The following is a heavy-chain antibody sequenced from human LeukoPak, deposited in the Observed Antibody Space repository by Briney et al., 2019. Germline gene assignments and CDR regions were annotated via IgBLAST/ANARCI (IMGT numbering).Heavy chain of an antibody. Sequence: GGSLRLSCAASGFTFSSYGMHWVRQAPGKGLEWGAVISYDGSNKYYAESVKGRFTISRDNSKNTLYLQMNSLRPEDTAVYYCAKGTTTPYDSSGSHSHDAFDIWGQGTMVTVSS. V-gene: IGHV3-30*18. D-gene: IGHD3-22*01. CDR2: ISYDGSNK. CDR3: AKGTTTPYDSSGSHSHDAFDI. J-gene: IGHJ3*02. CDR1: GFTFSSYG.